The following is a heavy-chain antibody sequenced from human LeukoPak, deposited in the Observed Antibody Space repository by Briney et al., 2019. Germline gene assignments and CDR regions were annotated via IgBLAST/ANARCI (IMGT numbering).Heavy chain of an antibody. D-gene: IGHD6-13*01. CDR3: ARGRIPAIAAFSFQP. V-gene: IGHV3-21*01. Sequence: GGALTLSCAASGLSLGTYNMNWVRQAPGKGLEGVASITYRSDYIYYADSVKGRVPISRGNSKNTLFLQMDSLRAEHAAVYYCARGRIPAIAAFSFQPWGQGTLVTVSS. J-gene: IGHJ1*01. CDR2: ITYRSDYI. CDR1: GLSLGTYN.